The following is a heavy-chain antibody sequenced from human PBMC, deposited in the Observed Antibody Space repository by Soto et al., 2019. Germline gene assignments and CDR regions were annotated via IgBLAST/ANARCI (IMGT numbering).Heavy chain of an antibody. CDR2: IYPAASDA. D-gene: IGHD2-2*02. V-gene: IGHV5-51*01. CDR3: ARLLCLSTSCYTGSRHFFDY. Sequence: GESLKISCKGSGYSFSNYWIACLRQMPGKGLEWMGIIYPAASDARCSPSFQGQVTISVDNSISTAYLQWRSLKASDTAMYYCARLLCLSTSCYTGSRHFFDYWGQGALVTVSS. J-gene: IGHJ4*02. CDR1: GYSFSNYW.